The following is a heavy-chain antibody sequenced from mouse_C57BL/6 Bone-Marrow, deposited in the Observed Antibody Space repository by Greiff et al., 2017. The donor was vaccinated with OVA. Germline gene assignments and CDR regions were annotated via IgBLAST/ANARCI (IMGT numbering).Heavy chain of an antibody. V-gene: IGHV1-42*01. J-gene: IGHJ3*01. CDR2: INPSTGGT. D-gene: IGHD2-1*01. CDR1: GYSFTGYY. CDR3: ANYLLWYGWFAY. Sequence: EVQLQQSGPELVKPGASVKISCKASGYSFTGYYMNWVKQSPEQSLEWIGEINPSTGGTTYNQKFKAKATLTVDKSSSTAYMQLKSLTSEDSAVYYCANYLLWYGWFAYWGKGTLVTVSA.